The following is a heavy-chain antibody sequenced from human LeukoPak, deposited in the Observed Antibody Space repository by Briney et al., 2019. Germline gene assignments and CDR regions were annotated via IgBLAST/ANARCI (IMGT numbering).Heavy chain of an antibody. D-gene: IGHD1-26*01. V-gene: IGHV3-23*01. J-gene: IGHJ6*02. Sequence: GGSLRLSCAASGFTFSSYAMSWVRQAPGKGLEWVSAISGSGGSTYYADSVKGRFTISSDNSKNTLYLQMNSLRAEDTAVYYCAKGVGATSPYYYYGMDVWGQGTTVTVSS. CDR3: AKGVGATSPYYYYGMDV. CDR1: GFTFSSYA. CDR2: ISGSGGST.